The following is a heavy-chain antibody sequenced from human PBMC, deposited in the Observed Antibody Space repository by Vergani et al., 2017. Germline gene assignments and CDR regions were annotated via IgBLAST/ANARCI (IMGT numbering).Heavy chain of an antibody. CDR2: INHSGST. CDR3: ASLRALWTGSSYYYYMDV. D-gene: IGHD3/OR15-3a*01. V-gene: IGHV4-34*01. J-gene: IGHJ6*03. Sequence: QVQLQQWGAGLLKPSETLSLTCAVYGGSFSGYYWSWIRQPPGKGLEWIGEINHSGSTNYNPSLKSRVTISVDTSKNQFSLKLSSVTAADTAVYYCASLRALWTGSSYYYYMDVWGKGTTVTVSS. CDR1: GGSFSGYY.